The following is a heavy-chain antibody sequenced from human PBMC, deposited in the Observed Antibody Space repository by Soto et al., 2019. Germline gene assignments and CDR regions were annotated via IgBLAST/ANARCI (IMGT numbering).Heavy chain of an antibody. V-gene: IGHV3-30*18. CDR1: GFTLSNFG. CDR3: AKDGRGSTGWHLHY. Sequence: QVQLVESGGGVVQPGGSLRLSCVGSGFTLSNFGMHWVRQAPGKGLEWVAVISPDENKKYYADSVKGRFTLSRDNSKNTLYVQMNSLRVEDTAVYYCAKDGRGSTGWHLHYWGQGTLVTVSS. CDR2: ISPDENKK. J-gene: IGHJ4*02. D-gene: IGHD6-25*01.